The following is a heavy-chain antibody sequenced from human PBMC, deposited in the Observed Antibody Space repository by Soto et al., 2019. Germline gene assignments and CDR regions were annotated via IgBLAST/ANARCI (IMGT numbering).Heavy chain of an antibody. CDR2: VGGSNSDT. J-gene: IGHJ3*02. V-gene: IGHV3-23*01. Sequence: EVQLLESGGGLVQPGGSLEISCGASGFRFSNYAMSWVRQAPGKGPEWVSSVGGSNSDTDYADSVKGRFTISRDNSKNTLDLQMNSLRSEDTAIYVCAKDFIPMNGVYDAFHIWGQGTTVTVSS. CDR1: GFRFSNYA. D-gene: IGHD2-8*01. CDR3: AKDFIPMNGVYDAFHI.